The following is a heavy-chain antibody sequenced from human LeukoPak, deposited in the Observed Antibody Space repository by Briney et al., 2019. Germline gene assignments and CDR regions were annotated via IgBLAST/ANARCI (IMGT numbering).Heavy chain of an antibody. J-gene: IGHJ4*02. CDR1: GFSLSSYA. CDR3: ARQESRNYYYEGLDY. Sequence: GGSLRLSCAASGFSLSSYAIHWVRQAPGKGLEWVALIPYNGGKKDYADSVKGRFTIDRDNSKNTVYLQMNSLRPDDTAIYFCARQESRNYYYEGLDYWGQGNLVTVSS. D-gene: IGHD3-22*01. V-gene: IGHV3-30*04. CDR2: IPYNGGKK.